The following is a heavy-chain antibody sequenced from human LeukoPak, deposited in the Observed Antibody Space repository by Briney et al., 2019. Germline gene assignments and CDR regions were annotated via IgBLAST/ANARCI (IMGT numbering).Heavy chain of an antibody. Sequence: ASETLSLTCTVSGGSISSYNWSWIRQPPGKVLEWIGYIYYSGSTNYNPSLKSRVTISVDTSKNQFSLKLSSVTAADTAVYYCARGDTAMVVHYFDYWGQGTLVTVSS. J-gene: IGHJ4*02. CDR3: ARGDTAMVVHYFDY. CDR1: GGSISSYN. V-gene: IGHV4-59*08. D-gene: IGHD5-18*01. CDR2: IYYSGST.